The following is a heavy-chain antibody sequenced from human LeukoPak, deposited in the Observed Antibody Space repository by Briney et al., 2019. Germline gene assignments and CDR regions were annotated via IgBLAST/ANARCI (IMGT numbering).Heavy chain of an antibody. CDR1: GFTFSSYS. D-gene: IGHD6-6*01. CDR2: ISSSSSTI. V-gene: IGHV3-48*04. CDR3: TRDPRQFDS. Sequence: GGSLRLSCAASGFTFSSYSMNWVRQAPGKGLEWVSYISSSSSTIYYADSVKGRFTISRDNAKNSLYLQMSSLRVEDTAVYYCTRDPRQFDSCGQGTVVTVSS. J-gene: IGHJ5*01.